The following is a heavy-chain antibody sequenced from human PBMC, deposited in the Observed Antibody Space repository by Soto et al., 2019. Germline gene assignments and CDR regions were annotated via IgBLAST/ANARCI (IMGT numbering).Heavy chain of an antibody. CDR1: GGSISSGGYY. V-gene: IGHV4-31*03. D-gene: IGHD1-26*01. J-gene: IGHJ6*02. CDR2: IYYSGNT. Sequence: SETLSLTCTVSGGSISSGGYYWSWIRQHPGKGLEWIGYIYYSGNTYYNPSLKSRVTISVDTSKNQFSLKLGSVTAADTAVYYCATRTQLRRHCYGLDVWGQGTTVTVSS. CDR3: ATRTQLRRHCYGLDV.